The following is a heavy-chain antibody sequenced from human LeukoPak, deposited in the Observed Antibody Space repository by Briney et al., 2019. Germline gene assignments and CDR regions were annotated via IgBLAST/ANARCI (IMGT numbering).Heavy chain of an antibody. CDR2: TSGSGSTT. CDR1: GFTFNNYA. Sequence: GGSLRLSYSVSGFTFNNYAMNWVRQAPGKGLEWVSGTSGSGSTTYYADSVKGRFTISRDNSKNTLYLQMNNLRGEDTAVYFCAKDSRPTIAVAGFDYWGQGTLVTVSS. D-gene: IGHD6-19*01. V-gene: IGHV3-23*01. CDR3: AKDSRPTIAVAGFDY. J-gene: IGHJ4*02.